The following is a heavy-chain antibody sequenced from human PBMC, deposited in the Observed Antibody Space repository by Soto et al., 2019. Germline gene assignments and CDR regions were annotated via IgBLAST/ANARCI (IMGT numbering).Heavy chain of an antibody. J-gene: IGHJ6*02. CDR3: ARDIPGRSNDYGMDV. V-gene: IGHV3-30*07. Sequence: DSVKGRFTISRDNSKNTLYLQLNSLRAEDTAVYHCARDIPGRSNDYGMDVWGQGTTVTVSS. D-gene: IGHD2-2*02.